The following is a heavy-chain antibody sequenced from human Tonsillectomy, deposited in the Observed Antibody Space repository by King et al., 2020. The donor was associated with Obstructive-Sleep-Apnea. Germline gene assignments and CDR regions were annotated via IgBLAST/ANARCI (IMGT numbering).Heavy chain of an antibody. V-gene: IGHV4-39*07. Sequence: QLQESGPGLVKPSETLSLPCTVSGGSISSSSYYWCWIRQPPGKGLEWIGGIYYSVVTLYTPSLQSPVAISVDTSKNQFSLKLGSVTAADTAVYYCARDRFKDYYGSGSFTWGQGTLVTVSS. J-gene: IGHJ4*02. CDR3: ARDRFKDYYGSGSFT. CDR2: IYYSVVT. D-gene: IGHD3-10*01. CDR1: GGSISSSSYY.